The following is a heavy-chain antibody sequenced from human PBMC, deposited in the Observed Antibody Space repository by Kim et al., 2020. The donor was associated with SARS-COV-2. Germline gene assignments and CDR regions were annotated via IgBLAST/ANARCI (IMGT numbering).Heavy chain of an antibody. CDR3: ARDLALRYCSGGSCYNWFDP. D-gene: IGHD2-15*01. Sequence: ASVKVSCKASGYTFTSYYMHWVRQAPGQGLEWMGIINPSGGSTSYAQKFQGRVTMTRDTSTSTVYMELSSLRSEDTAVYYCARDLALRYCSGGSCYNWFDPWGQGTLVTVSS. CDR2: INPSGGST. J-gene: IGHJ5*02. V-gene: IGHV1-46*01. CDR1: GYTFTSYY.